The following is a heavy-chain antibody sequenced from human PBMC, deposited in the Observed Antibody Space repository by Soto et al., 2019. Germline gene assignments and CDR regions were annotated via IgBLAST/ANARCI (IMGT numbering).Heavy chain of an antibody. J-gene: IGHJ5*02. Sequence: SETLSLTCTVSGGSISSSSYYWGWIRQPPGKGLEWIGSIYYSGSTYYNPSLKSRVTISVDTSKNQFSLKLSSVTAADTAVYYCARHRQIVDWFDPWGQGTLVTVSS. D-gene: IGHD1-26*01. CDR1: GGSISSSSYY. CDR3: ARHRQIVDWFDP. V-gene: IGHV4-39*01. CDR2: IYYSGST.